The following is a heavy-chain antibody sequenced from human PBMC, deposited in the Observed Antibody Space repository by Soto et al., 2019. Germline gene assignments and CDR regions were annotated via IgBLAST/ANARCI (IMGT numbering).Heavy chain of an antibody. Sequence: PSETLSLTCAVYGGSFSGYYWSWMRPPPGKGLEWIGEINHSGSTNYNPSRKSRVTISVDTSKNQFSLKLSSVTAADTAVYYCARITYYYDSIRPSDAFDIWGRGTMVTVSS. J-gene: IGHJ3*02. D-gene: IGHD3-22*01. V-gene: IGHV4-34*01. CDR1: GGSFSGYY. CDR3: ARITYYYDSIRPSDAFDI. CDR2: INHSGST.